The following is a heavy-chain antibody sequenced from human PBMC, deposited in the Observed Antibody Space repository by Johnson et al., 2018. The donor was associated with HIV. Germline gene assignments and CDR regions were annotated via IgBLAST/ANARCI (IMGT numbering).Heavy chain of an antibody. CDR3: AKIRTSGTGDAFDI. Sequence: QVQLVESGGGVVQPGRSLRLSCAASGFTFSSYAMHWVRQAPGKGLEWVAVISYDGSNKYYADSVKGRFTISRDNSKNTLYLQMDSLRAEDTAGYYCAKIRTSGTGDAFDIWGQGTMVTVSS. J-gene: IGHJ3*02. CDR2: ISYDGSNK. D-gene: IGHD1-14*01. CDR1: GFTFSSYA. V-gene: IGHV3-30*04.